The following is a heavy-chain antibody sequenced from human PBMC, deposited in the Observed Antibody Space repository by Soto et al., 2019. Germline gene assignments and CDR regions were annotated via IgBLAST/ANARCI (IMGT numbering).Heavy chain of an antibody. CDR2: ISAYNGNT. J-gene: IGHJ6*02. CDR1: GYTFTSYG. CDR3: ARHTMVLRYFDWIPAYGMDV. V-gene: IGHV1-18*01. D-gene: IGHD3-9*01. Sequence: ASVKVSCKASGYTFTSYGISWVRQAPGQGLEWMGWISAYNGNTNYAQKLQGRVAMTTDTSTSTAYMELRSLRSDDTAVYYCARHTMVLRYFDWIPAYGMDVWGQGTTVTVSS.